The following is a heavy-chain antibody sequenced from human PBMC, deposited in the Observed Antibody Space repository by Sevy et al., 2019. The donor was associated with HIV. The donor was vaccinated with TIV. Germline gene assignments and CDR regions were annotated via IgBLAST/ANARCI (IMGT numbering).Heavy chain of an antibody. CDR3: ARDGGYSIKWYPLY. J-gene: IGHJ4*01. CDR1: GFAFSTHA. Sequence: GGSLRLSCAASGFAFSTHAMHWVRQAPGKGLEWVALISYEGTETFYAASVEGRFTISRDNSKNMWSLQINSLKPEDTAVYYCARDGGYSIKWYPLYWGHGTLVTVSS. D-gene: IGHD1-26*01. V-gene: IGHV3-30-3*01. CDR2: ISYEGTET.